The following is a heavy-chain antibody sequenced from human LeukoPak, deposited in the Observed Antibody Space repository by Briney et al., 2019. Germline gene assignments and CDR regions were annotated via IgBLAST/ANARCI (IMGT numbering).Heavy chain of an antibody. Sequence: SVKVSFKTSGYTFPDYYIHWVRQAPGQGLEWMGGIIPIFGTANYAQKFQGRVTITADESRSTAYMELSSLRSEDTAVYYCASSSTMVRGVMNFDYWGQGTLVTVSS. J-gene: IGHJ4*02. V-gene: IGHV1-69*01. CDR2: IIPIFGTA. CDR1: GYTFPDYY. CDR3: ASSSTMVRGVMNFDY. D-gene: IGHD3-10*01.